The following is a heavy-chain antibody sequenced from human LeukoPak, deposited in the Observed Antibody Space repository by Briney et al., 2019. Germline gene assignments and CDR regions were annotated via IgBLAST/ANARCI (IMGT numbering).Heavy chain of an antibody. D-gene: IGHD2-15*01. CDR3: ARYCSGGSCYSGYYYYGMDV. J-gene: IGHJ6*02. Sequence: PGGSLRLYCAASGFTFSSYSMNWVRQAPGKGLEWVSSISSSSSYIYYADSVKGRFTISRDNAKNSLYLQMNSLRAEDTAVYYCARYCSGGSCYSGYYYYGMDVWGQGTTVTVSS. CDR1: GFTFSSYS. CDR2: ISSSSSYI. V-gene: IGHV3-21*01.